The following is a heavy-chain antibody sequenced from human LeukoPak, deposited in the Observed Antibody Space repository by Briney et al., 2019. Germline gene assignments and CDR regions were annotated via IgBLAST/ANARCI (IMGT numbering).Heavy chain of an antibody. J-gene: IGHJ6*03. V-gene: IGHV1-69*13. CDR3: ARDYPRGLRMVYSTPYYYYYMDV. Sequence: SVKVSCKASGGTFSSYAISWVRQAPGQGLEWMGGIIPIFGTANYAQKFQGRVTITADESTSTAYMELSSLRSEDTAVYYCARDYPRGLRMVYSTPYYYYYMDVWGKGTTVTVSS. CDR1: GGTFSSYA. D-gene: IGHD2-8*01. CDR2: IIPIFGTA.